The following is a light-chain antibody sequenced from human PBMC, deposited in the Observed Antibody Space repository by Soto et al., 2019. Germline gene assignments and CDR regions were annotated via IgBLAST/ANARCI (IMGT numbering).Light chain of an antibody. J-gene: IGKJ1*01. Sequence: IQLTQSPSSLSASVGDRVTITCRASQGISSYLAWYQQKPGKAPKLLIYAASTLQSGVPSRFSGSGSGTDFTLTITSLQPEDFAVYYCQQYSSWLWTFGQGTKVDIK. CDR2: AAS. V-gene: IGKV1-9*01. CDR3: QQYSSWLWT. CDR1: QGISSY.